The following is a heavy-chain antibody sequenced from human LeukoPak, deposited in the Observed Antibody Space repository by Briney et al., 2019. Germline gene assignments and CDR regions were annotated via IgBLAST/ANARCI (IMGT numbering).Heavy chain of an antibody. J-gene: IGHJ3*02. D-gene: IGHD2-8*01. Sequence: SQTLSLTCTVSGGSISSGSYYWSWIRQPAGKGLEWIGRIYTSGSTNYNPSLKSRVTISVDTSKNQFSLKLSSVTAADTAVYYCASLDCTNGVCYGPFDIWGQGTMVTVSS. CDR1: GGSISSGSYY. CDR2: IYTSGST. V-gene: IGHV4-61*02. CDR3: ASLDCTNGVCYGPFDI.